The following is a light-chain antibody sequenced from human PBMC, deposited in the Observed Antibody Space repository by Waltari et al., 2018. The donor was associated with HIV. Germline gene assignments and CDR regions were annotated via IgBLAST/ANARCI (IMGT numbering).Light chain of an antibody. CDR2: EGN. Sequence: QSALTQPASVSGSPGPSITISCTSSSSDVGTYSLVSWYQHHPGKAPKLMIYEGNKRPSGVSNRFSGSKSGNTASLTISGLQAEDEADYYCSSYTSFSTVLFGGGTKLTVL. V-gene: IGLV2-23*03. CDR1: SSDVGTYSL. J-gene: IGLJ2*01. CDR3: SSYTSFSTVL.